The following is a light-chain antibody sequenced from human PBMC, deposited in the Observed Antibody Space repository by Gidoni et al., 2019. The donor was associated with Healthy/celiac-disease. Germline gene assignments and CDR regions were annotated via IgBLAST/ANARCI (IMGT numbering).Light chain of an antibody. Sequence: QSALTQPASVSGSPGQPITISCTGTSSDVGGYNYASWYQQHPGKAPKLMIYAVSNRPSGVSNRFSGSKSGNTASLTISGLQAEDEADYYCSSYTSSSTYVFGTGTKVTVL. CDR2: AVS. CDR1: SSDVGGYNY. V-gene: IGLV2-14*01. J-gene: IGLJ1*01. CDR3: SSYTSSSTYV.